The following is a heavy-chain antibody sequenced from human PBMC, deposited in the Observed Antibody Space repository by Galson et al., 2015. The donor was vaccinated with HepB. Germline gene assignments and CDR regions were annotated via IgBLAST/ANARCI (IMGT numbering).Heavy chain of an antibody. Sequence: ETLSLTCTVSGGSISSYYWSWIRQPPGKGLEWIGYIYYSGSTNYNPSLKSRVTISVDTSKNQFSLKLSSVTAADTAVYYCARGRGYYYDSSGLFDYWGQGTLVTVSS. V-gene: IGHV4-59*01. J-gene: IGHJ4*02. CDR2: IYYSGST. CDR3: ARGRGYYYDSSGLFDY. CDR1: GGSISSYY. D-gene: IGHD3-22*01.